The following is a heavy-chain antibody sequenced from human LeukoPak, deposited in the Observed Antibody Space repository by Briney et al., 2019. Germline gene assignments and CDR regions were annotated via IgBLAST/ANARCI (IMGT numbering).Heavy chain of an antibody. CDR2: ISSSGGST. D-gene: IGHD3-9*01. CDR1: GFTFSSYA. V-gene: IGHV3-23*01. Sequence: GGALRLSCAASGFTFSSYAMSWVRQAPGKGLEWVSAISSSGGSTYYADSVKGRFTISRDNSKNTLYLQMNSLRAEDTAVYYCAKTDVDYDILTVSYFDHWGQGTLVTVSS. J-gene: IGHJ4*02. CDR3: AKTDVDYDILTVSYFDH.